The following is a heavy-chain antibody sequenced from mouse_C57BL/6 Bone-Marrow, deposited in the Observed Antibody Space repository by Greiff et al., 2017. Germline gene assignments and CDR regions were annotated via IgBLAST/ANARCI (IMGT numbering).Heavy chain of an antibody. CDR3: ARGDYDDWYFDV. D-gene: IGHD2-4*01. CDR1: GYAFSSYW. CDR2: IYPGDGDT. Sequence: QVQLQQSGAELVKPGASVKISCKASGYAFSSYWMNWVKQRPGKGLEWIGQIYPGDGDTNYNGKFKGKATLTADKSSSTAYMQLSSLTSEDSAVYFCARGDYDDWYFDVWGTGTTVTVSS. V-gene: IGHV1-80*01. J-gene: IGHJ1*03.